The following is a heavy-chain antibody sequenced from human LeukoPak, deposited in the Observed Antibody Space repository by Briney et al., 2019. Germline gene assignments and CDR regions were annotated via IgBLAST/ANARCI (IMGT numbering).Heavy chain of an antibody. CDR3: ARDRNVVVGGGFDY. CDR1: GFTFSSYT. V-gene: IGHV3-7*01. J-gene: IGHJ4*02. D-gene: IGHD2-21*01. Sequence: GGSLRLSCAASGFTFSSYTMGWVRQGPGKGLERVANIKQDGSEKYYVDSVKGRFTISRDNAKNSLYLQMNSLRAEDTAVYYCARDRNVVVGGGFDYWGQGTLVTVSS. CDR2: IKQDGSEK.